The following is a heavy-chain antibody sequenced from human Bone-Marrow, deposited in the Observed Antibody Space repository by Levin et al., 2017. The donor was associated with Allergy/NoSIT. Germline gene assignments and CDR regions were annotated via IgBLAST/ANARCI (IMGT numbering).Heavy chain of an antibody. Sequence: GESLKISCAASGFTFSSYGMHWVRQAPGKGLEWVAVIWYDGSNKYYADSVKGRFTISRDNSKNTLYLQMNSLRAEDTAVYYCARDWVASAPFDYWGQGTLVTVSS. V-gene: IGHV3-33*01. CDR1: GFTFSSYG. J-gene: IGHJ4*02. D-gene: IGHD2-15*01. CDR3: ARDWVASAPFDY. CDR2: IWYDGSNK.